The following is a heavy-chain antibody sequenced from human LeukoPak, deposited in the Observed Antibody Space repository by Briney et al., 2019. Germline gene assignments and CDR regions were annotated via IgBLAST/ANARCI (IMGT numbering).Heavy chain of an antibody. V-gene: IGHV3-9*01. J-gene: IGHJ4*02. CDR1: GFTFDNYA. D-gene: IGHD3-10*01. CDR3: AKDRPGGVDY. CDR2: FIWNSGTI. Sequence: GRSLRLSCAASGFTFDNYAMHWVRQAPGKGLEWVSGFIWNSGTIGYADSVKGRFTISRDNAKNSLYLQMNSLRAEDTALYYCAKDRPGGVDYWGQGTLVTVSS.